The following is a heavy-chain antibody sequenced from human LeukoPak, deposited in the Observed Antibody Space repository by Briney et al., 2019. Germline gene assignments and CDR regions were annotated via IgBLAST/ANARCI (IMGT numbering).Heavy chain of an antibody. CDR2: IHSSGST. CDR1: GGSISIYH. D-gene: IGHD6-19*01. CDR3: AGRAQTTGWSFDY. Sequence: SVTLSLTCLVSGGSISIYHWSWIRQPAGEGLQWIGQIHSSGSTNFNPSLKSRVAMSMDTSRNQFSLDLRSVTAADTAIYFCAGRAQTTGWSFDYWGQGALVTVSS. J-gene: IGHJ4*02. V-gene: IGHV4-4*07.